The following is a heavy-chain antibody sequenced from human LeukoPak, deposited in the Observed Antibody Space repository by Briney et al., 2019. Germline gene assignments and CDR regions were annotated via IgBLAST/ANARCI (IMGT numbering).Heavy chain of an antibody. CDR1: DDSISDYY. J-gene: IGHJ4*02. CDR3: ARQKPSTFRQYGRGRPFDY. Sequence: SETLSLTCTVSDDSISDYYRGWIRQPPGKGLEWIGEINQSGTTNYNPSLNSRVTISVDTSENQFSLNLNSVTAADTAVYYCARQKPSTFRQYGRGRPFDYWGQGTLVTVSS. D-gene: IGHD4-11*01. CDR2: INQSGTT. V-gene: IGHV4-34*01.